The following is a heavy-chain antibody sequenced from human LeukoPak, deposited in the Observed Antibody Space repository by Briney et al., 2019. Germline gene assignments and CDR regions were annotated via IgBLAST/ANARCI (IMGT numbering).Heavy chain of an antibody. D-gene: IGHD1-26*01. V-gene: IGHV1-18*01. Sequence: ASVKVSCKASGYTFTSYGISWVRQAPGQGLEWMGWISAYNGNTNYAQKLQGRVTMTTDTSTSTAYMELRSLRSDDTAVYYCARAGRYSGSYYENWFDPWGQGTLVTVSS. CDR1: GYTFTSYG. CDR3: ARAGRYSGSYYENWFDP. CDR2: ISAYNGNT. J-gene: IGHJ5*02.